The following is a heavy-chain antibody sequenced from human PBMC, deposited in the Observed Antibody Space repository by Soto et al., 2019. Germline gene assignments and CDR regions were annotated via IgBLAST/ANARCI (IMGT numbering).Heavy chain of an antibody. CDR2: ISGSGGST. CDR3: AKSSPPFIVVVPAAMDYYYYGMDV. CDR1: GFTFSSYA. J-gene: IGHJ6*02. Sequence: QSGGSLRLSCAASGFTFSSYAMSWVRQAPGKGLEWVSAISGSGGSTYYADSVKGRFTISRDNSKNTLYLQMNSLRAEDTAVYYCAKSSPPFIVVVPAAMDYYYYGMDVWGQGTTVTVSS. V-gene: IGHV3-23*01. D-gene: IGHD2-2*01.